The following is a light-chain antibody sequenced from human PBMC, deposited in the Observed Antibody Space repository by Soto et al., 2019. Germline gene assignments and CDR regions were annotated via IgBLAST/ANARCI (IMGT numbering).Light chain of an antibody. CDR3: QQYGRSVT. V-gene: IGKV3-20*01. J-gene: IGKJ4*01. Sequence: ESVLTQSPDTLSLSPGERATLSCRASPSAGRTYLAWYQQKPGQAPRLLIHGTSNRATGIPDRFSGSGSGTDFTLTISRLEPEDFAVYYCQQYGRSVTFGGGTKVEIK. CDR2: GTS. CDR1: PSAGRTY.